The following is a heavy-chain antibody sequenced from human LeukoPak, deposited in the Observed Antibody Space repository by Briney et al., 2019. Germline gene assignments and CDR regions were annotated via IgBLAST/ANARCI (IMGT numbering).Heavy chain of an antibody. J-gene: IGHJ4*02. D-gene: IGHD3-16*01. CDR3: ARTFWGKYIDY. Sequence: SETLSLTCSVSGYSISSAYYWSWIRQPPGKGLEWIGYIYYSGSTNYNPSLKSRVTISVDTSKNQFSLKLSSVTAADTAVYYCARTFWGKYIDYWGQGTLVTVTS. CDR1: GYSISSAYY. CDR2: IYYSGST. V-gene: IGHV4-61*01.